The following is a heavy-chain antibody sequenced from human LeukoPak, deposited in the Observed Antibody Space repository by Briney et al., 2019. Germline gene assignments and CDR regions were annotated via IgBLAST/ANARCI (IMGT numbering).Heavy chain of an antibody. V-gene: IGHV3-30-3*01. CDR1: GFTFSSYA. CDR2: ISSDGNTQ. D-gene: IGHD1-26*01. CDR3: ARRRIVGSIDDAFDI. J-gene: IGHJ3*02. Sequence: PGGSLRLSCEASGFTFSSYAMHWVRQAPGKGLEWAAVISSDGNTQYYADSVEGRFTISRGNSNNTLYLQMNSLRADDTAIYYCARRRIVGSIDDAFDIWGQGTMVTLSS.